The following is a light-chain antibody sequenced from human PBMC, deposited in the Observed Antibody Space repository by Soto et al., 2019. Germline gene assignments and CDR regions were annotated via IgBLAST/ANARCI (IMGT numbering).Light chain of an antibody. Sequence: DIQMTQSPSSLSASVGDRVTITCRASQSISSYLNWYQQKPEKAPKLLIYAASSLQSGVPSRFSGSGSGTDFTLTISSLQPEDFATYYCQQSYSAWWTFGQGTKVDIK. CDR1: QSISSY. CDR2: AAS. J-gene: IGKJ1*01. CDR3: QQSYSAWWT. V-gene: IGKV1-39*01.